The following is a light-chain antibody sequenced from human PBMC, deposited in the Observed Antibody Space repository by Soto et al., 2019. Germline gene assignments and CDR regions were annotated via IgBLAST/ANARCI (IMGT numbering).Light chain of an antibody. CDR1: QSLSSSS. CDR3: QQYDSSPRT. Sequence: VLTHSPGTLSMSPLEIATLSFRASQSLSSSSLAWYQQKPGQAPRLLISGASSRAADIPDRFSGSGSGTDFTLTINRLEPEDFAVYYCQQYDSSPRTFGQGTKVDIK. J-gene: IGKJ1*01. V-gene: IGKV3-20*01. CDR2: GAS.